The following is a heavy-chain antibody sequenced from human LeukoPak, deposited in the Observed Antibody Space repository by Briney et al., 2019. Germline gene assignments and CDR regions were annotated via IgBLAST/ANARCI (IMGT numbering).Heavy chain of an antibody. J-gene: IGHJ6*03. Sequence: ASVKVSCKVSGYTLTELSMHWVRQAPGKGLEWMGGFDPEDGETIYAQKFQGRVTMTEDTSTDTAYMELSSLRSEDTAVYYCARGVNPAAADYYYYYMDVWGKGTTVTVSS. V-gene: IGHV1-24*01. CDR2: FDPEDGET. CDR3: ARGVNPAAADYYYYYMDV. D-gene: IGHD2-2*01. CDR1: GYTLTELS.